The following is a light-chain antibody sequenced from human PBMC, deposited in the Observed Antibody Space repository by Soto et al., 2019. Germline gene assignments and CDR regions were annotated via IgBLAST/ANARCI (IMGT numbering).Light chain of an antibody. CDR3: LQDHDYPRT. CDR1: QAISKD. J-gene: IGKJ1*01. CDR2: SAT. Sequence: AIQMTQSPPSLSASVGYRIIITCRARQAISKDLGWYQQKPGKAPKFLIYSATSTQSGVPSTFSGSGFGTDFTLTISSLQPEDFATYYCLQDHDYPRTFGQGTKVEF. V-gene: IGKV1-6*01.